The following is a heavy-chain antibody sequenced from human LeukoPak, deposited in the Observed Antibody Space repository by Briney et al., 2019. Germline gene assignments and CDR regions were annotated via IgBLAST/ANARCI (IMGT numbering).Heavy chain of an antibody. CDR2: IKEDGTEK. Sequence: GGSLRLSCAGSGFTFSDFWMTWVRQTPGKGLEWVANIKEDGTEKNLVDSVKGRFAISRDNTKNLLFLEMNNLRGDDTAIYYCVRESRPGGAMGLYHNLDYWGQGTLVAVSS. J-gene: IGHJ4*02. CDR1: GFTFSDFW. V-gene: IGHV3-7*01. CDR3: VRESRPGGAMGLYHNLDY. D-gene: IGHD1-1*01.